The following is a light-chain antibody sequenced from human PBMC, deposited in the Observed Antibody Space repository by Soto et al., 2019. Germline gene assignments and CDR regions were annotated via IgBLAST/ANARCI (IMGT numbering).Light chain of an antibody. CDR3: QQYNDWPLT. J-gene: IGKJ1*01. Sequence: DIVMTQSPVTLSVSAGDSATLSCRASQSVSSNLAWYQQKTGQAPSLLIYGEFTRATGIPDRFSGTGYGTELTLTISSLKSEDFALYYCQQYNDWPLTCGQGTQVDIK. CDR1: QSVSSN. CDR2: GEF. V-gene: IGKV3-15*01.